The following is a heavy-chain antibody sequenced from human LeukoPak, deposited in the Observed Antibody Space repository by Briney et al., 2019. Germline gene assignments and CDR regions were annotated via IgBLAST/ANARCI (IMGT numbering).Heavy chain of an antibody. CDR2: IYHTGSF. CDR1: GGSISSGYYY. CDR3: ARLGPIVGAIDY. J-gene: IGHJ4*02. V-gene: IGHV4-30-4*01. D-gene: IGHD1-26*01. Sequence: PSETLSLACTVSGGSISSGYYYWSWIRQPPGKGMEWIGFIYHTGSFHYNPSLKSRVTISVDTSKNQFSLNLRSVTAADTAVYYCARLGPIVGAIDYWGQGTLVTVSS.